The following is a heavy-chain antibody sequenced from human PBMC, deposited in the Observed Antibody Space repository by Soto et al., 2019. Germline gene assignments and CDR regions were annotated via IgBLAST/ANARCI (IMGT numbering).Heavy chain of an antibody. J-gene: IGHJ4*02. CDR1: GFTFSSST. V-gene: IGHV3-21*06. Sequence: GESLKISCTGSGFTFSSSTMTWVRQGPGKGLEWVSSISSSSSYIYFADSLKGRFTISRDNAKNSLYLQMNSLRAEDTAVYYCARGIGEMSAVWGQGTQVTVSS. CDR3: ARGIGEMSAV. D-gene: IGHD3-10*01. CDR2: ISSSSSYI.